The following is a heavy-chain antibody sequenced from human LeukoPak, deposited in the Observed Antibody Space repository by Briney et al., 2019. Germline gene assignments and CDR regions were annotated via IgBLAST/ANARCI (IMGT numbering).Heavy chain of an antibody. CDR3: AREGISGDSRPPTFDY. CDR1: GGSINSGSYY. V-gene: IGHV4-61*02. D-gene: IGHD4-17*01. J-gene: IGHJ4*02. Sequence: SETLSLTCTVSGGSINSGSYYWSWIRQPAGKGLEWIGRIYTSGSTNYNPSLKSRVTISVDTSKNQFSLKLSSVTAADTAVYYCAREGISGDSRPPTFDYWGQGTLVTVSS. CDR2: IYTSGST.